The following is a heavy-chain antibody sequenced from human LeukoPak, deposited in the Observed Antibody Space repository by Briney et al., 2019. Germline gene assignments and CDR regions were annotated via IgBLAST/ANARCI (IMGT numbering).Heavy chain of an antibody. D-gene: IGHD3-22*01. CDR2: INHSGST. CDR3: AREDENDSSGYSPGFDY. CDR1: GGSFSGYY. J-gene: IGHJ4*02. Sequence: SETLSFTCAVYGGSFSGYYWSWIRQPPGKGLEWIGEINHSGSTNYNPSLKSRVTISVDTSKNQFSLKLSSVTAADTAVYYCAREDENDSSGYSPGFDYWGQGTLVTVSS. V-gene: IGHV4-34*01.